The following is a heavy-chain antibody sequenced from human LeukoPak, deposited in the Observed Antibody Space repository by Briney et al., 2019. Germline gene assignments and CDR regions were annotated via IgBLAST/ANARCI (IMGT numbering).Heavy chain of an antibody. Sequence: SETLSLTCTLSGGSISSYYWSWIRQPPGKGLEWIGYIYYSGSTNYNPSLKSRVTISVDTSKNQFSLKLSSVTAADTAVYYCARAPRYYYYYYMDVWGKGTTVTVSS. J-gene: IGHJ6*03. V-gene: IGHV4-59*01. CDR2: IYYSGST. CDR3: ARAPRYYYYYYMDV. CDR1: GGSISSYY.